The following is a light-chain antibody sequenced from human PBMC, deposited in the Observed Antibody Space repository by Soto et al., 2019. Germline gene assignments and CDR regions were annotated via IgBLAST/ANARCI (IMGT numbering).Light chain of an antibody. J-gene: IGKJ3*01. Sequence: DIQMTQSPSSVSASVGERVTITCRASQGISSWLARYQQKPGKAPKLLIYAASSLQSGVPSRFSGSGSRTDFTLTISSLQPEDFATYYCQQANSFPFTFGPGTKVDIK. CDR1: QGISSW. V-gene: IGKV1-12*01. CDR3: QQANSFPFT. CDR2: AAS.